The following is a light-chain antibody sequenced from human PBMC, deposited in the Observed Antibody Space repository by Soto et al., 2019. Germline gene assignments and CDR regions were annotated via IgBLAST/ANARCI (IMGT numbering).Light chain of an antibody. Sequence: QSVLTQPTSVSGSPGQSITISCTGTSSAVGGYNYVSWYQHHPGKAPKLMIYDVSTRPSGVSNRFSGSKSGNTASLTISGLQAEDEADYYCSSFTSNNTRVFGTGTKVTVL. CDR1: SSAVGGYNY. V-gene: IGLV2-14*03. CDR3: SSFTSNNTRV. CDR2: DVS. J-gene: IGLJ1*01.